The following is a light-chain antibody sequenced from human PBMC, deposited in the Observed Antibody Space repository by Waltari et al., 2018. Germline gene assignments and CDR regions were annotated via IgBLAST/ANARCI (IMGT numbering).Light chain of an antibody. J-gene: IGKJ5*01. V-gene: IGKV3-20*01. CDR2: GAS. CDR1: QNLSSSH. Sequence: EIVLTQSPGTLSLSPGDGATLSCRASQNLSSSHLAWYLQKPGQAPRLLMNGASRRATGIPDRFSGSGSGKDFTLTISRLEPEDFAVFYCHQFGESPDTFGQGTRLEIK. CDR3: HQFGESPDT.